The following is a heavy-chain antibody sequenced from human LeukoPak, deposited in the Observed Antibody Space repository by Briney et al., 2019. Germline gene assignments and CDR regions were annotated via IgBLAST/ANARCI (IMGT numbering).Heavy chain of an antibody. V-gene: IGHV1-2*02. Sequence: ASVKVSCKAPGYTFTGYYMHWVRQAPGQGLEWMGWINPNSGGTNYAQKFQGRVTMTRDTSISTAYMELSRLRSDDTAVYYCARDFAVGATLVVFDYWGQGTLVTVSS. CDR2: INPNSGGT. CDR3: ARDFAVGATLVVFDY. J-gene: IGHJ4*02. D-gene: IGHD1-26*01. CDR1: GYTFTGYY.